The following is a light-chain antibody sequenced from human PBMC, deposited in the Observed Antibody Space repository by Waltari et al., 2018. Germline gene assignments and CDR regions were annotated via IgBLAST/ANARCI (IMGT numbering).Light chain of an antibody. Sequence: DIQMTQSPSSLSYVGDTVTVTCRASQSISTYLNWYQQKPGKAPKLLIYAASSLQRGVPSRFRGSVSGTEFTLTISSLQPEDFATYYCQQSYTTPSLTFGGGTKVEMK. CDR3: QQSYTTPSLT. CDR1: QSISTY. CDR2: AAS. J-gene: IGKJ4*01. V-gene: IGKV1-39*01.